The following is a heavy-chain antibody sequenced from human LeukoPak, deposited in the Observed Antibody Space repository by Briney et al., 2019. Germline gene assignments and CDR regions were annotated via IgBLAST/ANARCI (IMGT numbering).Heavy chain of an antibody. V-gene: IGHV3-11*01. CDR2: ISSSGSTI. CDR1: GFTFSDYY. CDR3: ARGGITIFGGIIYQDY. J-gene: IGHJ4*02. D-gene: IGHD3-3*01. Sequence: GGSLRLSCAASGFTFSDYYMSWIRQAPGKGLEWVSYISSSGSTIYYADSVKGRFTITRDNAKNSLYLQMNSLRAEDTAFYYCARGGITIFGGIIYQDYWGQGTLVTVSS.